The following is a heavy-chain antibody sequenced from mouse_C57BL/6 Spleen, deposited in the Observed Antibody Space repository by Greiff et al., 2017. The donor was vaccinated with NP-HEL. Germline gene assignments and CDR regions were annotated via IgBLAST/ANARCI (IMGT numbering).Heavy chain of an antibody. Sequence: QVQLQQSGAELARPGASVKLSCKASGYTFTSYGISWVKQRTGQGLEWIGEIYPRSGNTYYNEKFKGKATLTADKSSSTAYMELRSLTSEDSAVYFCGELAWFAYWGQGTLVTVSA. CDR3: GELAWFAY. CDR2: IYPRSGNT. J-gene: IGHJ3*01. CDR1: GYTFTSYG. V-gene: IGHV1-81*01. D-gene: IGHD4-1*01.